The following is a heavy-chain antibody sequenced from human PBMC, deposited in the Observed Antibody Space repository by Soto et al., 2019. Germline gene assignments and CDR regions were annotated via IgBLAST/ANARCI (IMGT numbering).Heavy chain of an antibody. CDR1: GGSISSSSYY. D-gene: IGHD1-26*01. V-gene: IGHV4-39*01. J-gene: IGHJ5*02. Sequence: SXTLSLTCTVSGGSISSSSYYWCWIRQPPGKGLEWIGSIFYSGSTYYTPSLKSRVTISVDTSKNQFSLKLNSVTAADTAVYYCARQERSGVGKLNWFDPWGQGTLVTVSS. CDR2: IFYSGST. CDR3: ARQERSGVGKLNWFDP.